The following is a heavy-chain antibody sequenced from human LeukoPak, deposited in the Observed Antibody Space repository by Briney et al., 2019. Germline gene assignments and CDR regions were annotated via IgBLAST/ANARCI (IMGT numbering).Heavy chain of an antibody. CDR1: GGSISSCGYS. J-gene: IGHJ3*02. Sequence: PSATLSLTCAVSGGSISSCGYSWRWIRQPPGKGLEWIGYIYHSGSTYYNPSLKSSITISVDRSKNQFALKLSSVTAADTAVYYCVRASSILSAFDSWGQGTMVTVSS. V-gene: IGHV4-30-2*01. CDR3: VRASSILSAFDS. D-gene: IGHD6-6*01. CDR2: IYHSGST.